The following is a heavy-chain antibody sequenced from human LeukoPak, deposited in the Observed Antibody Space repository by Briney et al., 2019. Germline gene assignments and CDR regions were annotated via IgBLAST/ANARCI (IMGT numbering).Heavy chain of an antibody. J-gene: IGHJ3*02. CDR3: ARGDDIDAFDI. Sequence: GGSLRLSCAASGFTFSDYYMSWIRQAPGKGLEWVSHISSSSSYTNYADSVKGRFTISRDNAKNSLYLQMNSLRAEDTAVYYCARGDDIDAFDIWGQGTMVTVSS. D-gene: IGHD2-21*01. CDR1: GFTFSDYY. CDR2: ISSSSSYT. V-gene: IGHV3-11*06.